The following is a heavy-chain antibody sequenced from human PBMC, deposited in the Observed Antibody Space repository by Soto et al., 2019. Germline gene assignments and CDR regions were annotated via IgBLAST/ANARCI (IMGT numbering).Heavy chain of an antibody. V-gene: IGHV4-4*07. CDR3: ARYSTPPYYYYYGMDV. Sequence: QVQLQESGPGLVKPSETLSLTCTVSGGSISSYYWSWIRQPAGKGLEWIGRIYTSGSTNYNPSLKSRVTMSVEKSKTKFSLKLSSVTAADTAVYYCARYSTPPYYYYYGMDVWGQGTTVTVSS. CDR1: GGSISSYY. D-gene: IGHD2-2*01. CDR2: IYTSGST. J-gene: IGHJ6*02.